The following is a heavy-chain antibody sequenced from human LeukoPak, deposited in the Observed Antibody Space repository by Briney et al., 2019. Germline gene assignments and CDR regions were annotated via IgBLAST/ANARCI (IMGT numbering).Heavy chain of an antibody. V-gene: IGHV4-61*05. CDR1: GGSISTSSDY. CDR2: IYYSGST. CDR3: ARAYYYDSSGYLGQEGFGAFDI. D-gene: IGHD3-22*01. Sequence: SETLSLTCTVSGGSISTSSDYWGWIRQPPGTGLEWIGYIYYSGSTNYNPSLKSRVTISVDTSKNQFSLKLSSVTAADTAVYYCARAYYYDSSGYLGQEGFGAFDIWGQGTMVTVSS. J-gene: IGHJ3*02.